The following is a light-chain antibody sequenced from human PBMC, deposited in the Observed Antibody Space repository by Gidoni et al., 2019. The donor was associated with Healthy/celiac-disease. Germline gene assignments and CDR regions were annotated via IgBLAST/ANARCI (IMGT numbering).Light chain of an antibody. V-gene: IGLV5-45*02. Sequence: AVLTQPSSPSSSPGASASPPCTLRSGINVGTYRIYWYQQKPGSPPQYLLRYKSDSDKQQGSGVPSRFSGSKDASANAGILLISGLQSEDEADYYCMIWHSSAYVFGTGTKVTVL. CDR2: YKSDSDK. J-gene: IGLJ1*01. CDR3: MIWHSSAYV. CDR1: SGINVGTYR.